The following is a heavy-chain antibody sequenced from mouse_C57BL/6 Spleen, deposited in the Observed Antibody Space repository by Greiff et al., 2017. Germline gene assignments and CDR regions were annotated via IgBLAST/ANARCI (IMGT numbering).Heavy chain of an antibody. D-gene: IGHD4-1*01. Sequence: EVKLMESGEGLVKPGGSLKLSCAASGFTFSSYAMSWVRQTPEKRLEWVAYISSGGDYIYYADTVKGRFTISRDNARNTLYLQMSSLKSEDTAMYYCTRGPNWDRGFFDYWGQGTTLTVSS. CDR2: ISSGGDYI. CDR1: GFTFSSYA. V-gene: IGHV5-9-1*02. CDR3: TRGPNWDRGFFDY. J-gene: IGHJ2*01.